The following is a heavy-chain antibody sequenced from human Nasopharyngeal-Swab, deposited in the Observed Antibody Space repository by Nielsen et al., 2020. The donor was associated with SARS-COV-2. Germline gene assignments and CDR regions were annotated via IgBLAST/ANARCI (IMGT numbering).Heavy chain of an antibody. Sequence: GESLKISCTTSGFTFGDYATSWVRQAPGKGLEWVGFIRSEANGGTAEYAVSVEGRFSISRDDSKSIAYLQMNGLKTEDTAVYYCTGYSTIFYWGQGTLVTVSS. CDR1: GFTFGDYA. V-gene: IGHV3-49*04. J-gene: IGHJ4*02. CDR2: IRSEANGGTA. D-gene: IGHD2-2*01. CDR3: TGYSTIFY.